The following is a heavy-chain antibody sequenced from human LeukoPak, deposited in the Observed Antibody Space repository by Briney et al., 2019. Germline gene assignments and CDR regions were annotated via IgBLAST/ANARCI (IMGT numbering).Heavy chain of an antibody. CDR3: ARDILESGDY. J-gene: IGHJ4*02. D-gene: IGHD1-1*01. CDR2: IYYSGST. V-gene: IGHV4-59*11. Sequence: PSETLSLTCTVSGGSISSHYWSWIRQPPGKGLEWIGYIYYSGSTNYNPSLKSRVTISVDTSKSQFSLKLSSVNAADTAVYYCARDILESGDYWGQGTLVTVSS. CDR1: GGSISSHY.